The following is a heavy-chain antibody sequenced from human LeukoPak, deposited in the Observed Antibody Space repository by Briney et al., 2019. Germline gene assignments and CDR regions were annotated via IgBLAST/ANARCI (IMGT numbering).Heavy chain of an antibody. CDR1: GGSISSYY. D-gene: IGHD3-10*01. CDR2: IYYSGST. J-gene: IGHJ3*02. CDR3: ARSTMVRGVIRNDAFDM. Sequence: SETLSLTCTVSGGSISSYYWSWIRQPPGKGLEWIGYIYYSGSTNYNPSLKSRVTISVDTSKNQFSLKLSSVTAADTAVYYCARSTMVRGVIRNDAFDMWGQGTMVTVSS. V-gene: IGHV4-59*01.